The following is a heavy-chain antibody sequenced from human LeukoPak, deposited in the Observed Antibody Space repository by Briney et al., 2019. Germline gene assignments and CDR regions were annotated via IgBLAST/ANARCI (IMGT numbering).Heavy chain of an antibody. V-gene: IGHV1-8*01. D-gene: IGHD6-13*01. CDR3: ARGALYSSLHDY. Sequence: ASVKVSCKASGYTFTSYDINWVRQATGQGLEWVGWMNPNSGNTGYAQKFQGRVTMTRNTSISTAYMELSSLRSEDTAVYYCARGALYSSLHDYWGQGTLVTVSS. J-gene: IGHJ4*02. CDR2: MNPNSGNT. CDR1: GYTFTSYD.